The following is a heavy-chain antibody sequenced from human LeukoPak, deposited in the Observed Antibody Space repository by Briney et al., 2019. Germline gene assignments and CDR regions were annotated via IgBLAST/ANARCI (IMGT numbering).Heavy chain of an antibody. CDR1: GGSISSYY. V-gene: IGHV4-59*01. D-gene: IGHD4-11*01. J-gene: IGHJ5*02. CDR3: ARLEYGNYVPSFDP. CDR2: IYYSGST. Sequence: PSETLSLTCTVSGGSISSYYWSWIRQPPGEGLEWIGYIYYSGSTNYNPSLKSRVTISVDTSKNQFSLKLSSVTAADTAVYYCARLEYGNYVPSFDPWGQGTLVTVSS.